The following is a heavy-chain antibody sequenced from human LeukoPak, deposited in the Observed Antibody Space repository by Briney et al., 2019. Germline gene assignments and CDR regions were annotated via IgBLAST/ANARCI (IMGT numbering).Heavy chain of an antibody. CDR2: INPSGGST. CDR1: GYTFTGYY. CDR3: ARDLIRSTIVSYYYMDV. J-gene: IGHJ6*03. V-gene: IGHV1-46*01. Sequence: GASVKVSCKASGYTFTGYYMHWVRQAPGQGLEWMGIINPSGGSTSYAQKFQGRVTMTRDTSTSTVYRELSSPRTEDTAVYYCARDLIRSTIVSYYYMDVWGKGTTVTVSS. D-gene: IGHD5-24*01.